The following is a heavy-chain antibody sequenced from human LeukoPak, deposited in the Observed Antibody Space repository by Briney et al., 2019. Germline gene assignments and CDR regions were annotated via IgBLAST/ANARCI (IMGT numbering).Heavy chain of an antibody. Sequence: GGSLRLSCAASGFTFSSYNMNWVRQAPGKGLEWVSSISSSSSYIYYADSVKGRFTISRDNARNSLFLQMNSLRAEDTAVYYCAKRDTARQYYFDYWGQGTLVTVSS. CDR1: GFTFSSYN. V-gene: IGHV3-21*04. D-gene: IGHD5-18*01. CDR3: AKRDTARQYYFDY. CDR2: ISSSSSYI. J-gene: IGHJ4*02.